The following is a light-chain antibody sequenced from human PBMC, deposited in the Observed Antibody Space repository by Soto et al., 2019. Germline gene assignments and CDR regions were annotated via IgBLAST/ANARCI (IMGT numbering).Light chain of an antibody. CDR3: SSFASSNTWV. CDR2: EVT. Sequence: QSALTQPPSASGSPGQSVTISCTGTSSDVGAYNYVSWYQQHAGNAPKLVIYEVTKPPSGVPDRFSGSKSANTASLTVSGLQAEDEADYYGSSFASSNTWVFGGGTKVTVL. J-gene: IGLJ3*02. CDR1: SSDVGAYNY. V-gene: IGLV2-8*01.